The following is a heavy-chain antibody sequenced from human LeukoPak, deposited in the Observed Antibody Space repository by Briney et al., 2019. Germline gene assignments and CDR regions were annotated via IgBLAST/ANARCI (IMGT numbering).Heavy chain of an antibody. Sequence: GGSLRLSCAASRFTFSIAWMSWVRQAPGKGLDWVGRIKSRTDGGTTEYGAPVKGRFIISRDDSTNTLFLQMNSLKTEDTAMYYCTTPPTRYSITFDLWGQGTMVTVSS. CDR1: RFTFSIAW. D-gene: IGHD6-13*01. J-gene: IGHJ3*01. V-gene: IGHV3-15*01. CDR3: TTPPTRYSITFDL. CDR2: IKSRTDGGTT.